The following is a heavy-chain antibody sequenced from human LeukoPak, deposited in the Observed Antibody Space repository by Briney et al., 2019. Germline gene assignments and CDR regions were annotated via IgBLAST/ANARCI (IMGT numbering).Heavy chain of an antibody. Sequence: ASVTVSCKASGYTFTSYGISWVRQAPGQGLEWMGWISAYNGNTNYAQKLQGRVTMTTDTSTSTAYMELRSLRSDDTAVYYCARDRYYYDSSGYYYYMDVWGKGTTVTVSS. CDR1: GYTFTSYG. D-gene: IGHD3-22*01. J-gene: IGHJ6*03. CDR3: ARDRYYYDSSGYYYYMDV. V-gene: IGHV1-18*01. CDR2: ISAYNGNT.